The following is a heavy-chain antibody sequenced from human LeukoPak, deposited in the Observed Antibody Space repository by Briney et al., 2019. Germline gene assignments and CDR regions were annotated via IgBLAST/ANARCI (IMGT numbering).Heavy chain of an antibody. CDR1: GFTFSTYS. CDR3: ARGGIAAAGTGDAFDI. D-gene: IGHD6-13*01. V-gene: IGHV3-7*01. J-gene: IGHJ3*02. CDR2: IKQDGSEK. Sequence: GGSLRLSCAASGFTFSTYSMSWVRQAPGKGLEWVANIKQDGSEKYYVDSVKGRFTISRDNAKNSLYLQMNSLRAEDTAVYYCARGGIAAAGTGDAFDIWGQGTMVTVSS.